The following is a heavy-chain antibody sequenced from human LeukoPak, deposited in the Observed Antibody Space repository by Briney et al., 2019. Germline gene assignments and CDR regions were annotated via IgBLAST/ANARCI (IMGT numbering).Heavy chain of an antibody. CDR3: ARARQLWVQLVPRPYYYYYVDV. Sequence: SVKVSCKASGGTFSSYAISWVRQAPGQGLEWMGGIIPIFGTANYAQKFQGRVTITADESTSTAYMELSSLRSEDTAVYYCARARQLWVQLVPRPYYYYYVDVWGKGTTVTVSS. CDR1: GGTFSSYA. J-gene: IGHJ6*03. D-gene: IGHD6-6*01. V-gene: IGHV1-69*01. CDR2: IIPIFGTA.